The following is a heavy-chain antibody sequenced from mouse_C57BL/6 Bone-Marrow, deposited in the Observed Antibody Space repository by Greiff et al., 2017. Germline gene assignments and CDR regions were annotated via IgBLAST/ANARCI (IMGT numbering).Heavy chain of an antibody. V-gene: IGHV2-3*01. CDR2: IWGDGST. Sequence: QVQLQESGPGLVAPSQSLSITCTVSGFSLTSYGVSWVRQPPGKGLEWLGVIWGDGSTNYHSALISRLSLSKDNSKSQVFLKLNSLQTYDTATYYCAPSTSGYAMDYWGQGTSLTVSS. D-gene: IGHD2-1*01. J-gene: IGHJ4*01. CDR3: APSTSGYAMDY. CDR1: GFSLTSYG.